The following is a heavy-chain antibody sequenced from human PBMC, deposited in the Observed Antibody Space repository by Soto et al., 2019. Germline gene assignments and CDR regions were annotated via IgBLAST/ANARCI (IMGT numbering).Heavy chain of an antibody. CDR1: GFTFDDYA. J-gene: IGHJ6*02. Sequence: EVQLVESGGGLVQPGRSLRLSCVASGFTFDDYAMHWVRQVPGRGLEWVSRINWNGDTVAYADSVEGRFTISRDNAKITLYLQMESLRAEDTALYYCAKDFAYSSSGWPGYGLDVWGQGTTVTVSS. V-gene: IGHV3-9*01. CDR3: AKDFAYSSSGWPGYGLDV. D-gene: IGHD3-22*01. CDR2: INWNGDTV.